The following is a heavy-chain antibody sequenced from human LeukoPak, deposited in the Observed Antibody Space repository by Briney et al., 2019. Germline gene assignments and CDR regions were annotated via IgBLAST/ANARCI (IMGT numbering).Heavy chain of an antibody. CDR3: ARVAKERVGGVYYFDY. D-gene: IGHD1-1*01. J-gene: IGHJ4*02. CDR2: IGTAGDT. Sequence: AGGSLRLSCAASGFTFSDYDMHWVRQATGKGLEWVSAIGTAGDTYYTGSVKGRSTISRENAKNSLYLQMNSLRAGDTAVYYCARVAKERVGGVYYFDYWGQGTLVTVSS. CDR1: GFTFSDYD. V-gene: IGHV3-13*01.